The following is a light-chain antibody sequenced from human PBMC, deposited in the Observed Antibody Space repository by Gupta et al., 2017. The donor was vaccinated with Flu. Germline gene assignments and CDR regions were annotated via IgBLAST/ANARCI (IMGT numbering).Light chain of an antibody. CDR2: STD. CDR3: LLYHGGVQLWV. J-gene: IGLJ3*02. Sequence: QTVVTQEPSLTVSPGGTVTLTCASSTGAVSRGYYASWFQQRPGQAPRALIYSTDYRHSWTPARFSGSLLGDKAALTLSAAQPEDEAEYYCLLYHGGVQLWVFGGGTKLTVL. CDR1: TGAVSRGYY. V-gene: IGLV7-43*01.